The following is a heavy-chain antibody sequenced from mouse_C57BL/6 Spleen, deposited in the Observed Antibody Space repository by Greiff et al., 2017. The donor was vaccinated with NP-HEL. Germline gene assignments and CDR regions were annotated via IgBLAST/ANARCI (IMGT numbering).Heavy chain of an antibody. D-gene: IGHD2-5*01. V-gene: IGHV1-80*01. CDR2: IYPGDGDT. CDR1: GYAFSSYW. J-gene: IGHJ1*03. Sequence: VQVVESGAELVKPGASVKISCKASGYAFSSYWMNWVKQRPGKGLEWIGQIYPGDGDTNYNGKFKGKATLTADKSSSTAYMQLSSLTSEDSAVYFCALAYYSNYWYFDVWGTGTTVTVSS. CDR3: ALAYYSNYWYFDV.